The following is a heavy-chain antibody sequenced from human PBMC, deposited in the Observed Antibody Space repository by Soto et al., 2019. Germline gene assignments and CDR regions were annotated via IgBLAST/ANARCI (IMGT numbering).Heavy chain of an antibody. Sequence: QVQLQQWGAGLLKPSETLSLTCAVYGGSFSGYYWSWIRQPPGKGLEWIGEINHSGSTNYNPSLKSRXIITVXXSKNQFSLKLSSVTAADTAVYYCARVTTAVKRLDYWGQGTLVTVSS. CDR1: GGSFSGYY. J-gene: IGHJ4*02. CDR2: INHSGST. V-gene: IGHV4-34*01. D-gene: IGHD1-1*01. CDR3: ARVTTAVKRLDY.